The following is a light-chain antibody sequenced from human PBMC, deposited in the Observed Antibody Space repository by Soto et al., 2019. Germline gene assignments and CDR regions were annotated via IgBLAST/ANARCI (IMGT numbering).Light chain of an antibody. Sequence: EVVLTQSPGTLSLSPGGRATLSCRASQSVSSNYLAWYQQKLGQAPRLLIFAASSRATGIPDGFSGSGSGTDFTLTISRLEPEDFGVYYCQQYGGLPRTFGQGTKVEI. CDR2: AAS. CDR1: QSVSSNY. J-gene: IGKJ1*01. V-gene: IGKV3-20*01. CDR3: QQYGGLPRT.